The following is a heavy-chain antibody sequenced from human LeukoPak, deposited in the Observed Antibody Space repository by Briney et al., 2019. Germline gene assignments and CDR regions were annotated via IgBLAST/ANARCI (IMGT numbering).Heavy chain of an antibody. V-gene: IGHV3-15*01. CDR3: TSEHQGGFEY. CDR2: IKSKSEDGTT. J-gene: IGHJ4*02. D-gene: IGHD1-26*01. CDR1: GFNNVW. Sequence: EPGGSLRLSCAASGFNNVWMSWVRQASGKGLEWVGRIKSKSEDGTTDYAAPVKGRFTISRDDSKNTLYLQMNGLKTEDTAVYYCTSEHQGGFEYWGQGTLVTVSS.